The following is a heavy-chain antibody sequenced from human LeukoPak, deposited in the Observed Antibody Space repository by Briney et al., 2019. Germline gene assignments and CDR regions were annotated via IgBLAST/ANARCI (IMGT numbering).Heavy chain of an antibody. Sequence: ASVKVSCKASGGTFSSYAISWVRQAPGQGLEWMGGIIPIFGTANYAQKFQGRVTITEDESTSTAYMELSSLRSEDTAVYYCAGEADYDSSGYSPFDYWGQGTLVTVSS. J-gene: IGHJ4*02. CDR1: GGTFSSYA. CDR2: IIPIFGTA. CDR3: AGEADYDSSGYSPFDY. V-gene: IGHV1-69*13. D-gene: IGHD3-22*01.